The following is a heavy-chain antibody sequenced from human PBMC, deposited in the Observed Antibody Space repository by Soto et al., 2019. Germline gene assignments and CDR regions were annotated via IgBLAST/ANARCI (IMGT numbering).Heavy chain of an antibody. CDR1: GYTFNNYY. CDR2: INPNGGST. Sequence: QVQLVQSGAEVKKPGASVKVSCKACGYTFNNYYIHWVRQAPGQGLEWMAIINPNGGSTNYAQEFQGRLTLTRDTSTSTVYMELSGLSAEDTAVYYCARDLAAGAYWGQGSLVSVSS. D-gene: IGHD6-13*01. V-gene: IGHV1-46*02. J-gene: IGHJ4*02. CDR3: ARDLAAGAY.